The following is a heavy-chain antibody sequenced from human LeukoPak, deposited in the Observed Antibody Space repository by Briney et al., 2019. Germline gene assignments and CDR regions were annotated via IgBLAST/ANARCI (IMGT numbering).Heavy chain of an antibody. J-gene: IGHJ3*02. CDR1: GFTFTSYS. CDR2: ISSSSSTI. V-gene: IGHV3-48*01. Sequence: GGSLRLSCAASGFTFTSYSMNWVRQAPGKGLEWVSYISSSSSTIYYADPVKGRFTTSRDNAKNSLYLQMNSLRAEDTAVYYCARESSSSWYRSDAFDIWGQGPMVTVSS. CDR3: ARESSSSWYRSDAFDI. D-gene: IGHD6-13*01.